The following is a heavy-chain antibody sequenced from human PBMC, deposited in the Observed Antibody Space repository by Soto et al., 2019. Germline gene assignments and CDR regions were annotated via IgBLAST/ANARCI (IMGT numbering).Heavy chain of an antibody. D-gene: IGHD2-21*02. J-gene: IGHJ4*02. Sequence: EVQLVESGGNLVQPGGSLRLSCAASGFSFSSHEMKWVRQAPGKGMEWVSYISSSGGTIYYADSVKGRFTISRDNAKNSLYLQMNSLRAEDTAIYYCVSADCTGDCYRSGHRGQGTLVTVSS. CDR1: GFSFSSHE. CDR3: VSADCTGDCYRSGH. V-gene: IGHV3-48*03. CDR2: ISSSGGTI.